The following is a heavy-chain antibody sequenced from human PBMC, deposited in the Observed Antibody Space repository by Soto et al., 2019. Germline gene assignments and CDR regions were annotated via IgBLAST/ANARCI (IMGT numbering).Heavy chain of an antibody. D-gene: IGHD3-9*01. V-gene: IGHV1-18*01. CDR3: AGEGGRYFGWAVPYYCGMDV. Sequence: ASVKVSCKASGYTFTSYGISWVRQAPGQGLEWMGWISAYNGNTNYAQKLQGRVTMTTDTSTSTAYMELRSLRSDDTAVYYCAGEGGRYFGWAVPYYCGMDVWGQGTTVTVSS. CDR2: ISAYNGNT. J-gene: IGHJ6*02. CDR1: GYTFTSYG.